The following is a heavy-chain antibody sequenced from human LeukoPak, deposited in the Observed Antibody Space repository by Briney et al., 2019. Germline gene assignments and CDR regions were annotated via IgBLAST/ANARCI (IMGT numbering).Heavy chain of an antibody. J-gene: IGHJ4*02. CDR2: INQSGST. D-gene: IGHD4-23*01. CDR3: ARCSDYGGNPHDAYYLDY. V-gene: IGHV4-39*07. Sequence: NPSETLSLTCTVSGGSISSSSFYWSWIRQPPGKGLEWIGEINQSGSTNYNPSLKSRVTISVHTSKNQFSLKLSSVTAADTAVYYCARCSDYGGNPHDAYYLDYWGQGSLVTVSS. CDR1: GGSISSSSFY.